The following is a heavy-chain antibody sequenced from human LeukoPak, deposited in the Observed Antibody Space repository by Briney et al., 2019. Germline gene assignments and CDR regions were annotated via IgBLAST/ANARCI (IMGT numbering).Heavy chain of an antibody. V-gene: IGHV1-2*02. CDR1: GYTFTGYY. Sequence: ASVKVSCKASGYTFTGYYMHWVRQASGQGLEWMGWINPNSGGTNYAQKFQGRVTMTRDTSISTAYMELSRLRSDDTAVYYCTRAYSGSYFYFDYWGQGTLVTVSS. J-gene: IGHJ4*02. CDR3: TRAYSGSYFYFDY. CDR2: INPNSGGT. D-gene: IGHD1-26*01.